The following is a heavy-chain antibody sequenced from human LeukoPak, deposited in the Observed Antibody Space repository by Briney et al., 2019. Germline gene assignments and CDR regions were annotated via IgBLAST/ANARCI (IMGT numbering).Heavy chain of an antibody. CDR1: GYTFTGYY. Sequence: GASVKVSCKASGYTFTGYYMHWVRQAPGQGLEWMGWINPNSGGTNYPQKFQGRVTMTRDTSISTAYMEVTRLTSDDTAVYYCARGLGVLPAATTLAYWGQGTLVTVSS. CDR3: ARGLGVLPAATTLAY. CDR2: INPNSGGT. D-gene: IGHD2-2*01. V-gene: IGHV1-2*02. J-gene: IGHJ4*02.